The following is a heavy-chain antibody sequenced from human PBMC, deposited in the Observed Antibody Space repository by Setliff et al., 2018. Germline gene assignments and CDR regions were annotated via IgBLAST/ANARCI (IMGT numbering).Heavy chain of an antibody. CDR2: IYYSGST. Sequence: PSETLSLTCTVSGGSISSSSYYWGWIRQPPGKGLEWIGSIYYSGSTYYNPSLKSRVTISVDTSKNQFSLKLSSVTAADTAVYYCARQVEMATIAFDVWGQGTMVTVSS. CDR3: ARQVEMATIAFDV. D-gene: IGHD5-12*01. J-gene: IGHJ3*01. V-gene: IGHV4-39*01. CDR1: GGSISSSSYY.